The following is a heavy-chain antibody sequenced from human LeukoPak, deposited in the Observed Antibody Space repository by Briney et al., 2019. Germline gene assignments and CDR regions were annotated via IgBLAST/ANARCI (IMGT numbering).Heavy chain of an antibody. Sequence: KPSETLSLTCTVSGGSINSYYWSWIRQPPGKGLECIWYIYSSGSTNYNPSLKSRVTMSVDTSTVSLKLSSVTDADTALYYCERNVRQNWGWQYFDLWGRGTLVTVSS. CDR1: GGSINSYY. D-gene: IGHD7-27*01. CDR3: ERNVRQNWGWQYFDL. CDR2: IYSSGST. J-gene: IGHJ2*01. V-gene: IGHV4-59*08.